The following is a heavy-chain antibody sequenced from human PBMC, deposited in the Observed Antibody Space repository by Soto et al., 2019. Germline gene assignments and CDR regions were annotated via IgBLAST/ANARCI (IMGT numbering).Heavy chain of an antibody. CDR1: GFTISGYS. Sequence: SLRLSCAASGFTISGYSIHWVRQAPGNGLEWVALISYDGTNEYHAASVKGQYNISKDKSRNTLYLKMKGLSAEHTAVNYCARDNNLARGAGRHSYDYCGMDVWGQGTLVTVSS. CDR2: ISYDGTNE. CDR3: ARDNNLARGAGRHSYDYCGMDV. V-gene: IGHV3-30-3*01. D-gene: IGHD5-18*01. J-gene: IGHJ6*02.